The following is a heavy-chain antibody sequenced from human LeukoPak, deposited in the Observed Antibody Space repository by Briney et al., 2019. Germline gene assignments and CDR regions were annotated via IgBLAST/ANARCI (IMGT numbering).Heavy chain of an antibody. CDR3: ARGEGHFDY. Sequence: PSETLSLTCAVSGGSISSGGYSWRWIRQPPGKGLEWIGYIYHSGSTYYNPSLKSRVTISVDRSKSQFSLKLSSVTAADTAVYYCARGEGHFDYWGQGTLVTVSS. V-gene: IGHV4-30-2*01. J-gene: IGHJ4*02. CDR2: IYHSGST. CDR1: GGSISSGGYS.